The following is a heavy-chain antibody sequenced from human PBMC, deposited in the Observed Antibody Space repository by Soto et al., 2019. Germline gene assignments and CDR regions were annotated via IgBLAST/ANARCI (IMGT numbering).Heavy chain of an antibody. V-gene: IGHV4-39*01. CDR2: IYYSGST. D-gene: IGHD6-19*01. CDR1: GGSISSSSYY. Sequence: QLQLQESGPGLVKPSETLSLTCTVSGGSISSSSYYWGWIRQPPGKGLEWIGSIYYSGSTYYNPSLKSRVTISVDTSKNQFSLKLSSVTAADTAVYYCARHLGQWLDDAFDIWGQGTMVTVSS. J-gene: IGHJ3*02. CDR3: ARHLGQWLDDAFDI.